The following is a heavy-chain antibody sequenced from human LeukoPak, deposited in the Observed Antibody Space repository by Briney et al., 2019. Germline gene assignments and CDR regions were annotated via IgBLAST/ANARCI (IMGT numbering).Heavy chain of an antibody. J-gene: IGHJ5*02. CDR2: IINGKT. CDR3: VREAGYCAPVCVKTNWFDP. CDR1: GIPFSSHA. V-gene: IGHV3-23*01. Sequence: QTGGSLRLSCAASGIPFSSHAMSGFRHPPGKGLEWVAPIINGKTYYADSVRGRFAISRDDSTNTVYLHMNSLRDEDTALYHCVREAGYCAPVCVKTNWFDPWGQGTLVTVSS. D-gene: IGHD2-15*01.